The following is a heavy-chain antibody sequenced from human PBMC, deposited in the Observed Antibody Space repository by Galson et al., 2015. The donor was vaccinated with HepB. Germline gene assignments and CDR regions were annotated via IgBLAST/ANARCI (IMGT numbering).Heavy chain of an antibody. V-gene: IGHV3-30-3*01. D-gene: IGHD5-18*01. Sequence: SLRLSCAASGFTFSSYAMHWVRQAPGKGLEWVAVISYDGSNKYYADSVKGRFTISRDNSKNTLYLQMNSLRAEDTAVYYCARDGESYGVGASFDYWGQGTLVTVSS. CDR2: ISYDGSNK. J-gene: IGHJ4*02. CDR3: ARDGESYGVGASFDY. CDR1: GFTFSSYA.